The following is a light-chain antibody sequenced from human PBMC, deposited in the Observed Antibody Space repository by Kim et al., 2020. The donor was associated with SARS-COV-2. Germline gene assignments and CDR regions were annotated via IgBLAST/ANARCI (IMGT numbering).Light chain of an antibody. Sequence: SYELTQPPAVSVSPGQTATITCSGDKLGDKYAFWYQQRPGQSPVVIIYKDNKRPSGIPERFSGSNSGNTATLTISGTHAMDEADYYCQAWDNNIVGFGGG. J-gene: IGLJ2*01. CDR2: KDN. CDR3: QAWDNNIVG. V-gene: IGLV3-1*01. CDR1: KLGDKY.